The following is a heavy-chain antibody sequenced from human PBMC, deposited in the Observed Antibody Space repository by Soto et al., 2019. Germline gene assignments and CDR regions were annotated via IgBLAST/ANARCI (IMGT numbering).Heavy chain of an antibody. CDR1: GFTFRSSG. CDR3: AIVRVTDSPLDH. CDR2: LAYDGSQK. Sequence: QVHLVESGGGVVQPGTSLTLTCTASGFTFRSSGMHWVRQAPGKVLEWLAFLAYDGSQKFYADSVKGRFSISRDNTKNTMYLHMSSLTAEDTAIYYCAIVRVTDSPLDHWGPGTLVTVSS. V-gene: IGHV3-30*03. D-gene: IGHD2-21*02. J-gene: IGHJ4*02.